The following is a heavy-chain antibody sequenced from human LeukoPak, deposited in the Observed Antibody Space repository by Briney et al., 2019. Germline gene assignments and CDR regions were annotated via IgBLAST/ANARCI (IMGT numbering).Heavy chain of an antibody. D-gene: IGHD4/OR15-4a*01. Sequence: GSLRLSCAASGFTFGSYSMNWVRQAPGKGLEWVSSISGSSTYIYYADSVQGRFTISRDNAKNSLYLQMNSLRAEDTAVYYCARDLSRGADYWGQGTLVTVSS. V-gene: IGHV3-21*01. CDR2: ISGSSTYI. CDR1: GFTFGSYS. CDR3: ARDLSRGADY. J-gene: IGHJ4*02.